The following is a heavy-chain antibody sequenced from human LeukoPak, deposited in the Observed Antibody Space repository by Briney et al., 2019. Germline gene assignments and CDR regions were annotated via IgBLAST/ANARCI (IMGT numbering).Heavy chain of an antibody. Sequence: GGCLRLSCAASGFTFSSYAMSWVRQAPGKGLEWVSGISVGGGSTYYAGSVKGRFTISRDNSKNTLYLQMNSLRAEDTAVHYCAKMEAWTTVTGCGVDYWGQGTLDTLSS. D-gene: IGHD4-17*01. CDR2: ISVGGGST. V-gene: IGHV3-23*01. CDR3: AKMEAWTTVTGCGVDY. CDR1: GFTFSSYA. J-gene: IGHJ4*02.